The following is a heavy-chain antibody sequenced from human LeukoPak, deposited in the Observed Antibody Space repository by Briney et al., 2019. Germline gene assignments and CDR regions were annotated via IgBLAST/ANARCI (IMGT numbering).Heavy chain of an antibody. CDR3: ARGAPPDS. Sequence: SETLSLTCIVSGASFNTGDYYWDWIRQHPGEGLEWIGYIYNSGSTYYNPSPKSRVTISVHTSKNHFSLRLTSVTAADSAVYYCARGAPPDSWGQGTLVTVSS. V-gene: IGHV4-31*03. J-gene: IGHJ4*02. CDR2: IYNSGST. CDR1: GASFNTGDYY.